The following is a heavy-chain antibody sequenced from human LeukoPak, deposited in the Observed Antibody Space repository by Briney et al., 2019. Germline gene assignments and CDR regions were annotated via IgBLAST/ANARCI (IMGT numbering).Heavy chain of an antibody. CDR1: GFTVSSNY. V-gene: IGHV3-53*01. D-gene: IGHD2-15*01. CDR2: IYSGGST. J-gene: IGHJ4*02. CDR3: ASSRYCSGGSCWGIDY. Sequence: GGSLRLSCAASGFTVSSNYMSWVRQAPGKGLEWVSVIYSGGSTYYADSVKGRFTISRDNSRNTLYLQMNSLRAEDTAVYYCASSRYCSGGSCWGIDYWGQGTLVTVSS.